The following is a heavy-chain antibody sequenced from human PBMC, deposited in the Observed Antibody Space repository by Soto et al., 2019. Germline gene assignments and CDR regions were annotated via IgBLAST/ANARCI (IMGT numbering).Heavy chain of an antibody. CDR1: GDSISSYY. Sequence: SETLSLTCTVSGDSISSYYWSWIRQPPGKGLEWIGYIYYSGSTNYNPSLKSRVNKSVDTSKNQFSLKLSSVTAADTAVYYCARSNGDYGDCWSQGTLVTVSS. CDR2: IYYSGST. CDR3: ARSNGDYGDC. D-gene: IGHD4-17*01. V-gene: IGHV4-59*01. J-gene: IGHJ4*02.